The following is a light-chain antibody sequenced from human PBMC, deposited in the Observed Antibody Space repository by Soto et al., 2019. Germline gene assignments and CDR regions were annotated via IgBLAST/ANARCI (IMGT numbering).Light chain of an antibody. CDR2: EDN. J-gene: IGLJ1*01. CDR3: CSYAGSSTYV. V-gene: IGLV2-23*01. Sequence: QSVLTQPASVSGSPGQSITISCTGTSSDVGSYNLVSWYQQHPGKAPKLMIFEDNKRPSGISNRFSGSKSASTASLTISGLQAEDAADYYCCSYAGSSTYVFGTGTKLTVL. CDR1: SSDVGSYNL.